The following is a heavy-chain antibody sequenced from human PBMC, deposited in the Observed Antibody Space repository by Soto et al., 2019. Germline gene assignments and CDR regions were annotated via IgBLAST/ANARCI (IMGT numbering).Heavy chain of an antibody. J-gene: IGHJ6*02. CDR2: INHSGST. CDR1: GGSISSSCYY. Sequence: PSETLSLTCTVSGGSISSSCYYWGWIRQPPGKGLEWIGSINHSGSTNYNPSLKSRVTISVDTSKNQFSLKLSSVTAADTAVYYCARGLRRWLQMGYYYYGMDVWXQGTTVTVSS. D-gene: IGHD5-12*01. CDR3: ARGLRRWLQMGYYYYGMDV. V-gene: IGHV4-39*07.